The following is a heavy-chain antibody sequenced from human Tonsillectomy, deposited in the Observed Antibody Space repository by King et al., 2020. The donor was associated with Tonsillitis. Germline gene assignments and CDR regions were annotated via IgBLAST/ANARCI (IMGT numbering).Heavy chain of an antibody. CDR3: ARQEGRGYVPEAFDV. Sequence: LQLQESGPGLVKPSETLSLTCPVSGDSISSGSYYWGWIRQPPGKGLEWIASIYYSGSTYYNPSLKSRVTISVDTSKNQFSLKLSSVTAADTAVYYCARQEGRGYVPEAFDVWGQGTMVTVSS. CDR1: GDSISSGSYY. V-gene: IGHV4-39*01. J-gene: IGHJ3*01. CDR2: IYYSGST. D-gene: IGHD3-22*01.